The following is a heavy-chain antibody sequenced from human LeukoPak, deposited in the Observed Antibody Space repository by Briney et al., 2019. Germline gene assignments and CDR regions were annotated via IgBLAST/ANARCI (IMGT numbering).Heavy chain of an antibody. V-gene: IGHV3-30-3*01. J-gene: IGHJ6*03. D-gene: IGHD1-26*01. CDR1: GFTFSSYA. Sequence: GGSLRLSCAASGFTFSSYAMHWVRQAPGKGLEWVAVISYDGSNKYYADSVKGRFTISRDNSKNTLYLQMNSLRAEDTAVYYCAKDGVGATTGYYYMDVWGKGTTVTVSS. CDR2: ISYDGSNK. CDR3: AKDGVGATTGYYYMDV.